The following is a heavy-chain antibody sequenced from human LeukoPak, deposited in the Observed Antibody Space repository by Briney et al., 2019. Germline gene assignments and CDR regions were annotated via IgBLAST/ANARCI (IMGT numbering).Heavy chain of an antibody. CDR1: GGTFSSYA. V-gene: IGHV1-69*13. J-gene: IGHJ4*03. CDR2: IIPIFGTA. Sequence: SVKVSCKASGGTFSSYAISWVRQAPGQGPEWMGGIIPIFGTANYAQKFQGRVTITADESTSTAYMELSSLRSEDTAVYYCARDGPPGYYDSSGYYCYFDYWGQGTLVTVSS. CDR3: ARDGPPGYYDSSGYYCYFDY. D-gene: IGHD3-22*01.